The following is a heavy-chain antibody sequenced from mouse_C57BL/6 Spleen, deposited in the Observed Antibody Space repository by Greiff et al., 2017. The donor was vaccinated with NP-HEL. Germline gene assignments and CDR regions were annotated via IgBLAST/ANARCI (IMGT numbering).Heavy chain of an antibody. CDR2: INPSTGGT. CDR3: ARCVVTTGPFAY. J-gene: IGHJ3*01. CDR1: GYSFTDYY. D-gene: IGHD2-2*01. Sequence: VQLQQSGPELVKPGASVKISCKASGYSFTDYYMNWVKQSPEKSLEWIGEINPSTGGTTYNQKFKAKATLTVDKSSSTAYMQLKSLTSEDAAVYYCARCVVTTGPFAYWGQVTLVTVSA. V-gene: IGHV1-42*01.